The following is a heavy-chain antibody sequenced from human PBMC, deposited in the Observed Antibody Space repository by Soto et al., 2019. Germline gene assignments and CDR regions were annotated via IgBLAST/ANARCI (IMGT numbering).Heavy chain of an antibody. CDR3: ARETYYDFWSGYSPLSWFDP. J-gene: IGHJ5*02. D-gene: IGHD3-3*01. Sequence: NPSETLSLTCTVSGGSISSYYWSWIRQPPGKGLEWIGYIYYSGSTNYNPSLKSRVTISVDTSKNQFSLKLSSVTAADTAVYYCARETYYDFWSGYSPLSWFDPWGQGTLVTVSS. CDR1: GGSISSYY. CDR2: IYYSGST. V-gene: IGHV4-59*01.